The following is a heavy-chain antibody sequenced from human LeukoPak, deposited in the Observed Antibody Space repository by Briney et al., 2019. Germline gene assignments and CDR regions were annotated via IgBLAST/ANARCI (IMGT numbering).Heavy chain of an antibody. Sequence: GGSLRLSCETSGFMFSTYWMAWVRQSPEKGLEWVANIKQDGSDKYYMDSVKGRFTISRDNAKNSLYLQMSSLRVEDTAVYYRAGVARAVPDQWGQGTLVTVSS. CDR2: IKQDGSDK. CDR3: AGVARAVPDQ. D-gene: IGHD6-19*01. CDR1: GFMFSTYW. V-gene: IGHV3-7*04. J-gene: IGHJ5*02.